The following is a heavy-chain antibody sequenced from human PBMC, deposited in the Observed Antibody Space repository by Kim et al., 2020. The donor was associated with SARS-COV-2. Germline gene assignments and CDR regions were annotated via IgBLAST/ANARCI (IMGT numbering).Heavy chain of an antibody. CDR2: INTNTGNP. D-gene: IGHD2-15*01. J-gene: IGHJ4*02. CDR3: ARIGYCSGGSCYVKLFDY. Sequence: ASVKVSCKASGYTFTSYAMNWVRQAPGQGLEWMGWINTNTGNPTYAQGFTGRFVFSLDTSVSTAYLQISSLKAEDTAVYYCARIGYCSGGSCYVKLFDYWGQGTLVTVSS. CDR1: GYTFTSYA. V-gene: IGHV7-4-1*02.